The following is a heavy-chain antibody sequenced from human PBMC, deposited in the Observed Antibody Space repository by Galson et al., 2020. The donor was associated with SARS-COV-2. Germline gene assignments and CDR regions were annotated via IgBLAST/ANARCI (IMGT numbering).Heavy chain of an antibody. J-gene: IGHJ4*02. D-gene: IGHD5-18*01. V-gene: IGHV4-30-2*01. CDR3: ARGETAMALYFDD. CDR2: IYHSGST. Sequence: ASETLSLTCAVSGGSISSGGSSWTWIRQPPGKGLEWIGYIYHSGSTYYNPSLQSRVTISLDVSRNQFSLKLTSVTAADTAVYYCARGETAMALYFDDWGQGTPVIVSS. CDR1: GGSISSGGSS.